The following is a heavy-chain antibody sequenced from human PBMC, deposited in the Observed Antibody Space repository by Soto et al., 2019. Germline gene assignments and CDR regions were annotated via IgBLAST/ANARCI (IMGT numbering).Heavy chain of an antibody. Sequence: SETLSLTCAVSGGSIGSGGYSWSGIRQPPGKGLEWIGYIYHSGSTYYNPSLKSRVIISVDRSKNQFSLKLSSVTAADTAVYYCARNYGDYGPYFDYWGQGTLVTVSS. CDR2: IYHSGST. J-gene: IGHJ4*02. CDR1: GGSIGSGGYS. V-gene: IGHV4-30-2*01. D-gene: IGHD4-17*01. CDR3: ARNYGDYGPYFDY.